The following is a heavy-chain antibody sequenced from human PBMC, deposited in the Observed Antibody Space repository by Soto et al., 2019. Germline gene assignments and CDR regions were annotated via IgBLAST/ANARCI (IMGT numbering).Heavy chain of an antibody. D-gene: IGHD5-12*01. CDR2: INVGNGDT. V-gene: IGHV1-3*01. Sequence: QLVQSGADVKKPGASVKVSCKTSGYIFTSYDIHWVRQAPGQNLEWMGWINVGNGDTKYSERFQGRLTLTRDTSASTAYMELSTLRSEDTAVYFCARDHGYRGSEKVGPWGQGTLVTVSS. CDR1: GYIFTSYD. CDR3: ARDHGYRGSEKVGP. J-gene: IGHJ5*02.